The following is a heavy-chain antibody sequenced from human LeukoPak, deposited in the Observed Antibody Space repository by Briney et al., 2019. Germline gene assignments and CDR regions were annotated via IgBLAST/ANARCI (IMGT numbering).Heavy chain of an antibody. D-gene: IGHD2-21*02. CDR2: IKSKPAGETT. CDR3: TTCGGDSYFEL. J-gene: IGHJ5*02. CDR1: GLTFSKAC. Sequence: PGGTLSPPPAASGLTFSKACMNWAPHSPGKGLECVGRIKSKPAGETTTYASSVEGRFTITSDDSRNTLYLQMNSLKAEDAAMYFCTTCGGDSYFELGGRGTVVTVSA. V-gene: IGHV3-15*01.